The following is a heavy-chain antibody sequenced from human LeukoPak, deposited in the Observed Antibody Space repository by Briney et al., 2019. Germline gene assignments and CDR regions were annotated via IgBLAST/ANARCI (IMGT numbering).Heavy chain of an antibody. V-gene: IGHV4-34*01. Sequence: SETLSLTCAVYSGSFRGFYWSWIRQSPGRGLEWIGEINHSGSTNYNPSLKSRVTISVDTSKNQFSLKLSSVTAADTAVYYCARAVGATDWFDPWGQGTLVTVSS. J-gene: IGHJ5*02. D-gene: IGHD1-26*01. CDR1: SGSFRGFY. CDR3: ARAVGATDWFDP. CDR2: INHSGST.